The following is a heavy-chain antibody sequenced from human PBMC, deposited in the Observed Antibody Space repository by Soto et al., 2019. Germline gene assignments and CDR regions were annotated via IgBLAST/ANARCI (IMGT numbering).Heavy chain of an antibody. D-gene: IGHD1-26*01. J-gene: IGHJ4*02. CDR1: GASISSTSSGDW. V-gene: IGHV4-4*02. CDR2: IYHSGST. Sequence: QVQLQESGPGLVKPSGTLSLTCTVSGASISSTSSGDWWSWVRQPPGKGLEWIGEIYHSGSTNYNPARKSRVTMSVDKSKNQFSLRLNSVTAADTAVYYCAKMVGATLVDCWGQGTLVTVSS. CDR3: AKMVGATLVDC.